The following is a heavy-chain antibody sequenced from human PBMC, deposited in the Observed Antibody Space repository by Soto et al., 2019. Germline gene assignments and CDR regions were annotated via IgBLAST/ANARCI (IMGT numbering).Heavy chain of an antibody. CDR1: GFSLSDYS. V-gene: IGHV3-21*05. CDR2: TRGSNNDI. J-gene: IGHJ3*02. CDR3: VRDKAWAFDI. Sequence: GGSLRLSCAASGFSLSDYSMNWIRQAPGKGLEWLSYTRGSNNDIYYTDSVKGRLTISRDNAKNSLYLQMSSLRDEDTAVYYCVRDKAWAFDIWGQGTLVTVSS.